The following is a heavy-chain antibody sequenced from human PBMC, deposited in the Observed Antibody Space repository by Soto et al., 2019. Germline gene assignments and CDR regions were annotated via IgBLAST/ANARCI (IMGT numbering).Heavy chain of an antibody. D-gene: IGHD3-16*01. V-gene: IGHV4-59*01. CDR1: GGSISSYY. CDR3: ARPNDPGGWFDP. Sequence: SETLSLTCTVSGGSISSYYWSWIRQPPGKGLEWIGYIYYSGSTNYNPSLKSRVTISVDTSKNQFSLKLSSVTAADTAVYYCARPNDPGGWFDPWGQGTLVTVSS. J-gene: IGHJ5*02. CDR2: IYYSGST.